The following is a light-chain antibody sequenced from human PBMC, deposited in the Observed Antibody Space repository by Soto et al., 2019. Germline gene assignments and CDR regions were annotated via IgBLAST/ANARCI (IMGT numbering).Light chain of an antibody. CDR1: QSISTNN. CDR2: GTS. J-gene: IGKJ2*01. CDR3: QRYGPSPYT. Sequence: VLTQSPGTLSLSPGERATLSCRASQSISTNNLAWYQHKPGQAPRLLLFGTSIRATATPDRFTGSGSGTDCPLTITAVEPEDFAVYDCQRYGPSPYTFGQGTKLEIK. V-gene: IGKV3-20*01.